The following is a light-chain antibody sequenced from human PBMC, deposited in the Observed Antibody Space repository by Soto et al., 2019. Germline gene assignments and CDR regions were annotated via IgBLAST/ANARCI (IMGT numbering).Light chain of an antibody. Sequence: QSVLTQPASVSGSPGQSITMSCTGTSSDVGNYKYVSWYQQHPGKAPKLMIYEVSNRPSGVSNRFSGSKFGNTASLTISGLQAEDETDYYCFSYTSSGTYVFGTGTKVTVL. V-gene: IGLV2-14*01. J-gene: IGLJ1*01. CDR2: EVS. CDR1: SSDVGNYKY. CDR3: FSYTSSGTYV.